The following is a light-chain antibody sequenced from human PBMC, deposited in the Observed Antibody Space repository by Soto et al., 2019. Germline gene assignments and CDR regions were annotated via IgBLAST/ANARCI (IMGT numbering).Light chain of an antibody. Sequence: DIQMTQSPSSLSASVGNRVTITCRASQSISSYLNWYQQKPGEAPNLLIYAASSLQSGVPSRFSGSGSETDFTLTISSLQPEDFATYYCQQSYSTPRTFGQGTKVDIK. CDR2: AAS. V-gene: IGKV1-39*01. CDR3: QQSYSTPRT. CDR1: QSISSY. J-gene: IGKJ1*01.